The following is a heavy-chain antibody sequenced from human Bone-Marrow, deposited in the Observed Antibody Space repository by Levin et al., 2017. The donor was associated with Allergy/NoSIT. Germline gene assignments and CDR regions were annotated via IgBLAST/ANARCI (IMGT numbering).Heavy chain of an antibody. D-gene: IGHD1-14*01. Sequence: GGSLRLSCKASGYTFTSYDINWVRQATGQGLEWMGWMNPNSGNTGYAQKFQGRVTMTRNTSISTAYMELSSLRSEDTAVYYCGILRAVGRYYYYYGMDVWGQGTTVTVSS. CDR1: GYTFTSYD. J-gene: IGHJ6*02. CDR3: GILRAVGRYYYYYGMDV. CDR2: MNPNSGNT. V-gene: IGHV1-8*01.